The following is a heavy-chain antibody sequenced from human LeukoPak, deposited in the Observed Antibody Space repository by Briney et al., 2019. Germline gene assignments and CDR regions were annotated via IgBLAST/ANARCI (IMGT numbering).Heavy chain of an antibody. D-gene: IGHD2-2*01. V-gene: IGHV3-53*01. J-gene: IGHJ4*02. CDR3: ARVGKYCSSTSCLYYFDY. CDR1: RFTFSSYW. Sequence: GGSLRLSCAASRFTFSSYWMSWVRQAPGKGLEWVSVIYSGGSTYYADSVKGRFTISRDNSKNTLYLQMNSLRAEDTAVYYCARVGKYCSSTSCLYYFDYWGQGTLVTVSS. CDR2: IYSGGST.